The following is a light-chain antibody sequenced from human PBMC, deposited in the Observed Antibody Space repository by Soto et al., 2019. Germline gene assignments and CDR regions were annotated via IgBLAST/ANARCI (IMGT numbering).Light chain of an antibody. J-gene: IGKJ5*01. V-gene: IGKV3-20*01. CDR3: QKYGSSLHT. CDR2: GTS. CDR1: QSVDSSY. Sequence: EKVLTQSPGTLSLSPGERATLSCRASQSVDSSYLAWYQQKPGQAPRLLIYGTSTRATGIPDRFSGSGSGTDFTLTINRLEPADFAVYYCQKYGSSLHTFGQGTRLEIK.